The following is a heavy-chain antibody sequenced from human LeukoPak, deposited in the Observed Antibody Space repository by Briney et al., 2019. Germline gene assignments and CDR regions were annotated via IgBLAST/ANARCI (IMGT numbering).Heavy chain of an antibody. Sequence: AGGSLRLSCAASGFTVSSNYMSWVRQAPGRGLEWVSVIYSGGSTYNADSVKGRFTISRAKSKNTLYLQMNSLRAEDTAVYYWAKGSDWNSFDYWGQGTLVTVSS. J-gene: IGHJ4*02. CDR1: GFTVSSNY. V-gene: IGHV3-53*01. CDR3: AKGSDWNSFDY. CDR2: IYSGGST. D-gene: IGHD1-7*01.